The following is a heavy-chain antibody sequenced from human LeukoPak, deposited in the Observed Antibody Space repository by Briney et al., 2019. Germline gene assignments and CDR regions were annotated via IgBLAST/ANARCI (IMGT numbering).Heavy chain of an antibody. J-gene: IGHJ4*02. Sequence: SQTLSLTCTVSGGSISSGGYYCSWIRQHPGKGLEWIEYIYYSGSTYYNPSLKSRVTISVDTSKNQFSLKLSSVTGADTAVYYCARGRAFDYWGQGTLVTVSS. CDR1: GGSISSGGYY. D-gene: IGHD4/OR15-4a*01. CDR2: IYYSGST. V-gene: IGHV4-31*03. CDR3: ARGRAFDY.